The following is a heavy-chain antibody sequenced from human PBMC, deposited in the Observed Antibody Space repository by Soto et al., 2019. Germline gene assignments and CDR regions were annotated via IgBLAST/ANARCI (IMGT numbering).Heavy chain of an antibody. J-gene: IGHJ6*02. CDR3: ASGQWELPYYYYGMDV. Sequence: EVQLVESGGGLIQPGGSLRLSCAASGFTVSSNYMSWVRQAPGKGLEWVSVIYSGGSTYYADSVKGRFTISRDNSKNTLYLQMNNVRAEDTTVYYCASGQWELPYYYYGMDVWGQGTTVTVSS. CDR1: GFTVSSNY. D-gene: IGHD1-26*01. CDR2: IYSGGST. V-gene: IGHV3-53*01.